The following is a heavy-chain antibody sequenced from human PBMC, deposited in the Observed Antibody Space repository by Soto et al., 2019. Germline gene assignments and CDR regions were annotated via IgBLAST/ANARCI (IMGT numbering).Heavy chain of an antibody. J-gene: IGHJ6*02. CDR3: ARDPSRNYGGVGYYYYGMDV. CDR2: ISYDGSNK. D-gene: IGHD4-17*01. V-gene: IGHV3-30-3*01. Sequence: GGSLRLSCAASGFTFSSYAMHWVRQAPGKGLEWVAVISYDGSNKYYADSVKGRFTISRDNSKNTLYLQMNSLRAEDTAVYYCARDPSRNYGGVGYYYYGMDVWGQGTTVTVSS. CDR1: GFTFSSYA.